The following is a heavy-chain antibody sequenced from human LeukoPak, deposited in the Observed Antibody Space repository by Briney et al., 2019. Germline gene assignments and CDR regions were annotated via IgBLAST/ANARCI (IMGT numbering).Heavy chain of an antibody. CDR1: GGSFSGYY. D-gene: IGHD3-22*01. CDR2: IYYSGST. V-gene: IGHV4-39*01. J-gene: IGHJ4*02. CDR3: ARHSSRVIVVVNN. Sequence: PSETLSLTCAVYGGSFSGYYWGWIRQSPGKGLEWIGSIYYSGSTYYNPSLKSRVTISVDTSKDQFSLKLNSVTAADTAVYYCARHSSRVIVVVNNWGQGTLVTVSS.